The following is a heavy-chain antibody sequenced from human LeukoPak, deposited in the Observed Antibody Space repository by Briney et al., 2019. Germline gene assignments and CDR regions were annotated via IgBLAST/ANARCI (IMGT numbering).Heavy chain of an antibody. Sequence: SETLSLTCTVSGDPMSRYYWSWIRQPPGKGLEWIGYIYYSGSTNYNPSLKSRVTMSVDTSKNKLSLNLSSVTAADTAVYYCARGGKYYDYVWGSYIFDYWGQGTLVTVSS. D-gene: IGHD3-16*01. CDR3: ARGGKYYDYVWGSYIFDY. CDR1: GDPMSRYY. CDR2: IYYSGST. J-gene: IGHJ4*02. V-gene: IGHV4-59*01.